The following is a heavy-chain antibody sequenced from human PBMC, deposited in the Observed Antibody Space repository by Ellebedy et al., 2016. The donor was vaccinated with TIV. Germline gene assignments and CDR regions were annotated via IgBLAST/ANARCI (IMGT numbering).Heavy chain of an antibody. Sequence: AASVKVSCKASGYTFTTYAVHWVRQAPGQRLEWMGWINAGNGNTKYSQKFQGWVTMTRDTSISTAYMELSRLRSDDTAVYYCARATVTRYYYYYYGMDVWGQGTTVTVSS. V-gene: IGHV1-3*01. CDR3: ARATVTRYYYYYYGMDV. CDR1: GYTFTTYA. D-gene: IGHD4-17*01. J-gene: IGHJ6*02. CDR2: INAGNGNT.